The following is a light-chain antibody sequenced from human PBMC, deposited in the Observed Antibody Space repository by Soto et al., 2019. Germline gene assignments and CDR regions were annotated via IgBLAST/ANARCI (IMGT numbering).Light chain of an antibody. J-gene: IGKJ5*01. V-gene: IGKV2-29*03. CDR3: MQSTHLRPT. CDR2: EVS. Sequence: DVVMTQTPPSLSVAPGQPASISCKSSQSLLHITGETFLFWYLQNPGQSPQLLISEVSTRVSGVPDRFSGSGAGTDSTLEISRVETDDVGISYCMQSTHLRPTSGQGTRLSIE. CDR1: QSLLHITGETF.